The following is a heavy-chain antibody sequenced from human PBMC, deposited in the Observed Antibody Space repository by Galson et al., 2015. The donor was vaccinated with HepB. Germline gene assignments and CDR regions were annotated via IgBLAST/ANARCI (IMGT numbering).Heavy chain of an antibody. CDR2: IYSGGST. J-gene: IGHJ6*02. D-gene: IGHD2-2*01. CDR3: ARDLRKMWGSSTSWRYYYGMDV. CDR1: GFTVSSNY. V-gene: IGHV3-53*01. Sequence: SLRLSCAASGFTVSSNYMSWVRQAPGKGLEWVSVIYSGGSTYYADSVKGRFTISRDNSKNTLYLQMNSLRAEDTAVYYCARDLRKMWGSSTSWRYYYGMDVWGQGTTVTVSS.